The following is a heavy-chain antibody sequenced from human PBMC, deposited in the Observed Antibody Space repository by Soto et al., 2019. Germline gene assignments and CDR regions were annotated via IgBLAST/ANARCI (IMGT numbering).Heavy chain of an antibody. CDR3: TNDHPYFYDGSSYDH. D-gene: IGHD3-22*01. CDR2: LKSRTDGGTT. V-gene: IGHV3-15*07. J-gene: IGHJ4*02. Sequence: EVQLVESGGGLVKPGGSLRLSCAGAGFIFSNAWINWVRQAPGKGLEWVGRLKSRTDGGTTDYAAPVEGRFTNSRNDPQNTVYLQMNSLKTEDTAVYYCTNDHPYFYDGSSYDHWSQGTLVTVSS. CDR1: GFIFSNAW.